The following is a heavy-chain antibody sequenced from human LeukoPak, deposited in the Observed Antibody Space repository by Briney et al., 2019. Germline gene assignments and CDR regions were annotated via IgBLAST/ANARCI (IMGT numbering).Heavy chain of an antibody. D-gene: IGHD4-17*01. CDR2: MNPNSGNT. CDR3: ATTGMTTVTTGGFDP. J-gene: IGHJ5*02. V-gene: IGHV1-8*01. Sequence: ASVKVSCKASGYTFTSYDINWVRQATGQGLEWMGWMNPNSGNTGYAQKFQGRVTMTRNTSISTAYMELSSLRSEDTAVYYCATTGMTTVTTGGFDPWGQGILVTVSS. CDR1: GYTFTSYD.